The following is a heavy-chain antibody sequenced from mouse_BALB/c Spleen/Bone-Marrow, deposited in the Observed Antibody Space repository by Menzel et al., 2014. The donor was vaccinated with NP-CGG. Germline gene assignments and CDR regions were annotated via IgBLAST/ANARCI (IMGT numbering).Heavy chain of an antibody. Sequence: VQVVESGAELVRPGTSVKVSCKASGYAFTNYLIEWVKQRPGQGLEWIGVINPGSGGTNYNEKFKGKATLTADKSSSTAYMQLSSLTSDDSAVYFCARWDYAMDYWGQGTSVTVSS. CDR1: GYAFTNYL. J-gene: IGHJ4*01. CDR3: ARWDYAMDY. V-gene: IGHV1-54*01. CDR2: INPGSGGT.